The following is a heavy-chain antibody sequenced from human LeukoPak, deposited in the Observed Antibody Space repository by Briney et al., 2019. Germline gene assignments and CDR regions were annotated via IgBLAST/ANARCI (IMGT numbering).Heavy chain of an antibody. V-gene: IGHV3-21*01. D-gene: IGHD3-9*01. CDR3: ARESGPALGILTGLYAFDI. Sequence: GGSLRLSCAASGFTFSSYSMNWVRQAPGKGLEWVSSISSSSSYIYYADSVKGRFTISRDNAKNSLYLQMNSLRAEDTAVYYCARESGPALGILTGLYAFDIWGQGTMVTVSS. CDR2: ISSSSSYI. J-gene: IGHJ3*02. CDR1: GFTFSSYS.